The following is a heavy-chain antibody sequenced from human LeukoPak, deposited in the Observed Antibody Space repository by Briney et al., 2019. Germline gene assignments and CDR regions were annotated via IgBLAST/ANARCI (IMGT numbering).Heavy chain of an antibody. Sequence: PVKVSCKASGGTFSSYAISWVRQAPGQGLEWMGGIIPIFGTANYAQKFQGRVTITADESTSTAYMELSSLRSEDTAVYYCAREYSGYDAAFDYWGQGTLVTVSS. CDR2: IIPIFGTA. J-gene: IGHJ4*02. CDR1: GGTFSSYA. V-gene: IGHV1-69*13. D-gene: IGHD5-12*01. CDR3: AREYSGYDAAFDY.